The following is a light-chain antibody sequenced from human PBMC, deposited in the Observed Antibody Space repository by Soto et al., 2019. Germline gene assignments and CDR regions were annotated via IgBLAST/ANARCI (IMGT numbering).Light chain of an antibody. J-gene: IGKJ1*01. CDR3: QHYGSSPRT. CDR1: QSVSSSY. Sequence: DIVLTQSPGTLSLSSGERATLSCRASQSVSSSYLAWYQQKPGQAPRLLMYGASRRATGIPDRFSGSGSGTDFTLTISRLEPEDFAMYYCQHYGSSPRTFGQGTKVEIK. CDR2: GAS. V-gene: IGKV3-20*01.